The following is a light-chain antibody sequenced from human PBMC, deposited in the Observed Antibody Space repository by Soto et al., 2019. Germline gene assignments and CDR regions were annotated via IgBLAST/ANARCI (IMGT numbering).Light chain of an antibody. CDR3: ASYTTRASYV. CDR1: SSDVGNYIF. J-gene: IGLJ1*01. V-gene: IGLV2-14*01. Sequence: QSALTQPASVSGSPGQSVTISCTGTSSDVGNYIFVSWYRQHPGKAPKLMIYDTNNRPAGVSNLSGGSKSGNTASLTISGLQAEDEDDYYCASYTTRASYVFGTGTKVTVL. CDR2: DTN.